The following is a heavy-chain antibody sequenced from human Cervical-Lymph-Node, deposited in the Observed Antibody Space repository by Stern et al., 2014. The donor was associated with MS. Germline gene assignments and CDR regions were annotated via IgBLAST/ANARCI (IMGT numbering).Heavy chain of an antibody. Sequence: VQLVESGAEVKKPGSSVKVSCKASGGTFSSYAISWVRQAPGQGLEWMGGVIPILGAANYAQKFQGRVTITADESTSTAYMELSSLRSEDTAVYYCARDDGNDSSGYYSPFDYWGQGTLVTVSS. J-gene: IGHJ4*02. V-gene: IGHV1-69*01. CDR1: GGTFSSYA. D-gene: IGHD3-22*01. CDR3: ARDDGNDSSGYYSPFDY. CDR2: VIPILGAA.